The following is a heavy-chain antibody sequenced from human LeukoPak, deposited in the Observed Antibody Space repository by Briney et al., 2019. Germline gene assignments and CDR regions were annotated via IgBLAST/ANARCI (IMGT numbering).Heavy chain of an antibody. CDR1: GYTFTSYG. J-gene: IGHJ4*02. V-gene: IGHV1-18*01. D-gene: IGHD5-18*01. CDR2: ISAYNGDT. Sequence: VASVKVSCKASGYTFTSYGISWVRQAPGQGLEWMGWISAYNGDTNYAQKLQGRVTMTTDTSTSTAYMELRSLRFDDTAVYYCARGNSYGYIDYWGQGTLVTVSS. CDR3: ARGNSYGYIDY.